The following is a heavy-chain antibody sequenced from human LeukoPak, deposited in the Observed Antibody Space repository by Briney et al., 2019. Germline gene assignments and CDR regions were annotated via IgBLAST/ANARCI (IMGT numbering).Heavy chain of an antibody. CDR3: ARDFAGSYRVGSAFDI. Sequence: GGSLRLSCAASGFTFSSYSMNWVRQAPGKGLEWVSSFSSSSSYIYYADSVKGRFTISRDNAKNSLYLQMNSLRAEDTAVYYCARDFAGSYRVGSAFDIWGQGTMVTVSS. J-gene: IGHJ3*02. D-gene: IGHD1-26*01. CDR1: GFTFSSYS. CDR2: FSSSSSYI. V-gene: IGHV3-21*01.